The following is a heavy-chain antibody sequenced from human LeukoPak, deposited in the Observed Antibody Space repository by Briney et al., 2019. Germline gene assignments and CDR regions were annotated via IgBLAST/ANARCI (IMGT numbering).Heavy chain of an antibody. V-gene: IGHV4-34*01. CDR2: INHSGST. Sequence: TSETLSLTCAVYGGSFSGYYWSWIRQPPGKGLEWIGGINHSGSTNYNPSLKSRVTISVDTSKNQFSLKLSSMTAADTAVYYCARVAFRQWLVQGIDYWGQGTLVTVSS. CDR3: ARVAFRQWLVQGIDY. CDR1: GGSFSGYY. J-gene: IGHJ4*02. D-gene: IGHD6-19*01.